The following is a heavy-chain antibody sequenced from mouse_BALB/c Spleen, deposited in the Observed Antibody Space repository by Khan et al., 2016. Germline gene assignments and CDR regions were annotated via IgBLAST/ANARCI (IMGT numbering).Heavy chain of an antibody. J-gene: IGHJ4*01. V-gene: IGHV1S34*01. CDR2: ISCYNGAT. D-gene: IGHD2-4*01. Sequence: LVKTGASVKISCKASGYSFTGYYIHWVKQSHGKGLEWIGYISCYNGATNYNQKFRGKATFTVDTSSSTAYMQFNSLTSEDSAVYDCAREDYDGYYAMDYWGQGTSVTVSS. CDR1: GYSFTGYY. CDR3: AREDYDGYYAMDY.